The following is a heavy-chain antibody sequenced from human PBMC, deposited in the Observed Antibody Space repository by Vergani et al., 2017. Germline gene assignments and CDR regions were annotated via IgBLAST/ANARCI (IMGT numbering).Heavy chain of an antibody. D-gene: IGHD3-10*01. CDR2: IYYSGST. Sequence: QVQLQESGPGLVKPSQTLSLTCTVSGGSISSGGYYWSWIRQHPGKGLEWIGYIYYSGSTYYNPSLKSRVTISVDTSKNQFSLKLSSVTAADTAVYYCARVRYYYGSGSYPPGYYYGMDVWGQGTTVTVSS. J-gene: IGHJ6*02. V-gene: IGHV4-31*03. CDR1: GGSISSGGYY. CDR3: ARVRYYYGSGSYPPGYYYGMDV.